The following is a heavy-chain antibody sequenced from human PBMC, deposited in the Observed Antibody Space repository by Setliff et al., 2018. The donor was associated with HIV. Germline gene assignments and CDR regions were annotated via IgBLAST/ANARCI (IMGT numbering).Heavy chain of an antibody. D-gene: IGHD6-19*01. Sequence: ASVKVSCKASGYTFTSYGISWVRQAPGQGLEWMGWISAYDGNTNYAQKLQGRVTMATDTSTSTAYMELRSLRSDDTAVYYCARVSGWYSGDAFDIWGQGTMVTVSS. CDR2: ISAYDGNT. V-gene: IGHV1-18*01. CDR3: ARVSGWYSGDAFDI. CDR1: GYTFTSYG. J-gene: IGHJ3*02.